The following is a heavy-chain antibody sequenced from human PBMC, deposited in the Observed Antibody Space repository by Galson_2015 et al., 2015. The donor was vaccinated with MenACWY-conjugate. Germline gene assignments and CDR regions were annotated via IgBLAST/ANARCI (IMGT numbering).Heavy chain of an antibody. D-gene: IGHD6-19*01. CDR3: ARQPVYISGWQIDY. V-gene: IGHV4-39*01. CDR1: GGSISSRNNY. Sequence: ETLSLPCPVSGGSISSRNNYWGWIRQPPGKGLEWIGSIYYSGSTYYNSSLKSRVTMSVDTSKNQFSLNLSSMTAADTAVYYCARQPVYISGWQIDYWGQGTLVTVSS. J-gene: IGHJ4*02. CDR2: IYYSGST.